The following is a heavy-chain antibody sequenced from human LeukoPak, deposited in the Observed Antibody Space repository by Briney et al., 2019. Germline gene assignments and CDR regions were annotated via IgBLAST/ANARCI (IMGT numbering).Heavy chain of an antibody. CDR3: ARGLPGYSNTWNDH. V-gene: IGHV3-74*01. CDR1: GFTFSRYW. J-gene: IGHJ5*02. CDR2: TNSDGSLP. D-gene: IGHD6-13*01. Sequence: QPGGSLRLSCAASGFTFSRYWMHWVRQAPGKGLVWVSRTNSDGSLPSYADSVKGRFTISRDNAKNTLYLQMNSLGAEDTAIYYCARGLPGYSNTWNDHWGQGTLVTVSS.